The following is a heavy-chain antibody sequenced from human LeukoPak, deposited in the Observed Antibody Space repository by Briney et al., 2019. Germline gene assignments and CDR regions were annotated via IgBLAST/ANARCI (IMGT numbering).Heavy chain of an antibody. CDR2: ISSSGSNI. Sequence: GGSLRLSCAASGFSFSSYEMNWVRQAPGKGLEWVSYISSSGSNIHYADSVKGRFTISRDNAKNSLYLQMNSLRAEDTAVYYCAREYGPIDYWGQGTLVTVSS. CDR1: GFSFSSYE. D-gene: IGHD3-10*01. V-gene: IGHV3-48*03. J-gene: IGHJ4*02. CDR3: AREYGPIDY.